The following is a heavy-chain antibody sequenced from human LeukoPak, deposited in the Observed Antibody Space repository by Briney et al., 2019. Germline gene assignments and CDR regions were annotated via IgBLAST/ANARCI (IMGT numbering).Heavy chain of an antibody. J-gene: IGHJ4*02. Sequence: SVKVSCKASGGTFSNYAISWVRQAPGQGLEWMGGIIPIFGTANYAQKFQGRVAITTDESTSTASMELSSLRSEDTAVYYCARDPCGITMIVVVPPFHYFDYWGQGTLVTVSS. CDR3: ARDPCGITMIVVVPPFHYFDY. CDR1: GGTFSNYA. D-gene: IGHD3-22*01. V-gene: IGHV1-69*05. CDR2: IIPIFGTA.